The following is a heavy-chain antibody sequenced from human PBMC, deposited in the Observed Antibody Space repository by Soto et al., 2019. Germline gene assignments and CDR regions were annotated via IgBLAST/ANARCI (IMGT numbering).Heavy chain of an antibody. CDR3: ARIRDGYSFYFYYGMDG. D-gene: IGHD4-4*01. V-gene: IGHV3-30*03. CDR1: GFTFTSYG. J-gene: IGHJ6*01. CDR2: ILHDGSAE. Sequence: GGSLRLSCAASGFTFTSYGMHWVRQAPGKGLEWMALILHDGSAEYYADSVKGRFTISRDNSKNTLYLQMNSLRAEDTAVYYCARIRDGYSFYFYYGMDG.